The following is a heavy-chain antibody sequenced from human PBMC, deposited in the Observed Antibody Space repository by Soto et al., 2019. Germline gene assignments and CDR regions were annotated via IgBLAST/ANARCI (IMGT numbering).Heavy chain of an antibody. Sequence: QVQLVESGGGVVQPGRSLRLSCAASGFTFSSYGMHWVRQAPGKGLEWVAVIWYDGSNKYYADSVKGRFTISRDNSKNTLYLQMNSLRAEDTAVYYCARDFRVGGGIRGSGWFDPWGQGTLVTVSS. D-gene: IGHD2-15*01. J-gene: IGHJ5*02. CDR3: ARDFRVGGGIRGSGWFDP. CDR1: GFTFSSYG. CDR2: IWYDGSNK. V-gene: IGHV3-33*01.